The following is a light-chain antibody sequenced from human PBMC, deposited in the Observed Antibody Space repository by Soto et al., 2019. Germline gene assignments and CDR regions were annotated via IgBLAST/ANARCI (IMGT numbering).Light chain of an antibody. V-gene: IGKV1-39*01. J-gene: IGKJ2*01. CDR2: AAT. CDR3: QQSHSPLSYT. CDR1: QSVGNY. Sequence: DIQMTQSPSSLSASVGDRVTITCRASQSVGNYLNWYQQKPGQAPNLVIYAATSLQSGVPTRFSGSGSGTDFTLTISSLQPEDFATYYCQQSHSPLSYTFGQGTKLEIK.